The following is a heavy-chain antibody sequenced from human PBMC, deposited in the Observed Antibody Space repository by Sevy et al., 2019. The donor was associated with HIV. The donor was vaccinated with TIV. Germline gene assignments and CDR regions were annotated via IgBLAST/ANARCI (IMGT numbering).Heavy chain of an antibody. CDR1: GFTFSSYG. CDR3: AKDCTVAGDLEAIDI. J-gene: IGHJ3*02. Sequence: GGSLRLSCAASGFTFSSYGMHWVRQAPGKGLEWVAVISYAGSNKSYADSVKGRFTISRDNSKNTLYLQMNSLRAEDTAVYYCAKDCTVAGDLEAIDIWGQGTMVTVSS. V-gene: IGHV3-30*18. D-gene: IGHD6-19*01. CDR2: ISYAGSNK.